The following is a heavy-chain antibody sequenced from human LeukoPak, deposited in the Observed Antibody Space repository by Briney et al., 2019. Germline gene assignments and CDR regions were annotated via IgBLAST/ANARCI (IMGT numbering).Heavy chain of an antibody. Sequence: VGCLRLSCAASEFAFSVYEMYWVLQAPGKGLEWVSYVSSSGGTRYYADSVKGRFTISRDNAKNSLYLQMNSLRAEDTAVYYCTTLAVASSFDYWGQGALVTVSS. CDR3: TTLAVASSFDY. D-gene: IGHD6-19*01. J-gene: IGHJ4*02. CDR1: EFAFSVYE. CDR2: VSSSGGTR. V-gene: IGHV3-48*03.